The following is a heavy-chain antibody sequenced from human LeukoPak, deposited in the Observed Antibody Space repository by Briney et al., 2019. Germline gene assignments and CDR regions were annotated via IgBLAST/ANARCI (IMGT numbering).Heavy chain of an antibody. D-gene: IGHD3-10*01. V-gene: IGHV3-23*01. CDR1: GFDFSTYV. Sequence: GGSLRLPCAASGFDFSTYVMYWVRQAPGKGLEWVSAVYGNGDGISYADSVKGRFTISRDNSKNTLYLQMNSLRPEDTALYYCAKLGVRSSAGEDYWGQGTLVTVSS. CDR2: VYGNGDGI. J-gene: IGHJ4*02. CDR3: AKLGVRSSAGEDY.